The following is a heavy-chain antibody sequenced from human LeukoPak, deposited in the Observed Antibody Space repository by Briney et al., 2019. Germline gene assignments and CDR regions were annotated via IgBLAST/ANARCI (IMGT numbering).Heavy chain of an antibody. V-gene: IGHV3-7*01. CDR3: ARDTDNRGWNGLFDY. Sequence: PGGSLSLSCAASGFTFSSYWMSWVRQAPGKGLEWVASVNQDGSEKYYVDSVKGRFTISRDNAKNSLYLQTHSLRADDTAVYYCARDTDNRGWNGLFDYWGQGTQVTVSS. D-gene: IGHD6-19*01. CDR1: GFTFSSYW. J-gene: IGHJ4*02. CDR2: VNQDGSEK.